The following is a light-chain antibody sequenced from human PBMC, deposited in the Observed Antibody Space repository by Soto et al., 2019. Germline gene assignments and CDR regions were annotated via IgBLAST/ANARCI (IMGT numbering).Light chain of an antibody. Sequence: QSVLTQPPSASGTPGQRVTISCSGSSSNIGSNYVYWYQQLPGTAPKLLIYRNNQRPSGGPDRFSGSKSGTSATLALSGLRSEDEADYYCAAWDDSLSDHVVFCGGTKLTVL. CDR1: SSNIGSNY. V-gene: IGLV1-47*01. CDR3: AAWDDSLSDHVV. CDR2: RNN. J-gene: IGLJ2*01.